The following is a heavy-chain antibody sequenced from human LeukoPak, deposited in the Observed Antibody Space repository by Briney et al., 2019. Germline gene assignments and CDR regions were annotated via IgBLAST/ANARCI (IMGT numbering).Heavy chain of an antibody. V-gene: IGHV1-8*01. CDR1: GYTFTSYD. D-gene: IGHD3-10*01. Sequence: ASVKVSCKASGYTFTSYDINWVRQATGQGLEWMGWMNPNSGNTGYAQKFQGRVTMTRNTSISTAYMELSSLRSEDTAVYYCARVPDQYGSGSYMGLFDPWGQGTLVTVSS. J-gene: IGHJ5*02. CDR2: MNPNSGNT. CDR3: ARVPDQYGSGSYMGLFDP.